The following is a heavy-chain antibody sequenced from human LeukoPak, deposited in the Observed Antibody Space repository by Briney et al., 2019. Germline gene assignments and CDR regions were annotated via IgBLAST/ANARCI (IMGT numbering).Heavy chain of an antibody. D-gene: IGHD4-4*01. CDR1: GGSISSGGYY. Sequence: PSQTLSLTCTVSGGSISSGGYYWSWIRQHPGKGLEWIGYIYYSGSTYYNPSLKSRVTISVDTSKNQFSLKLSSVTAADTAVYYCARGLNDYTSNELDYWGQGTLVTVSS. CDR3: ARGLNDYTSNELDY. J-gene: IGHJ4*02. CDR2: IYYSGST. V-gene: IGHV4-31*03.